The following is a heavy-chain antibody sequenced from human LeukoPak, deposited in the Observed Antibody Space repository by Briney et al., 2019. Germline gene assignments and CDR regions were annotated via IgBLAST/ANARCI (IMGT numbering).Heavy chain of an antibody. CDR1: GGTFSSYA. Sequence: SVKVSCKASGGTFSSYAISWVRQAPGQGLEWMGGIIPIFGTANYAQKFQGRVTITADESTSTAYTELSSLRSEDTAVYYCARVRGQLGELSYYFDYWGQGTLVTVSS. V-gene: IGHV1-69*13. J-gene: IGHJ4*02. CDR2: IIPIFGTA. D-gene: IGHD3-10*01. CDR3: ARVRGQLGELSYYFDY.